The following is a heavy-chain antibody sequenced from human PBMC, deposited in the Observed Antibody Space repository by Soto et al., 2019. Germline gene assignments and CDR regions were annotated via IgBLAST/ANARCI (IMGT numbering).Heavy chain of an antibody. V-gene: IGHV1-18*01. Sequence: QVQLVQSGAEVKKPGASVTVSCKASGYTFTTYGVSWVRQAPGQGLEWLGWINGYNGNAKYAENLQGRVSMTTDTSTSTAYMGRRSLRSDDTAVYYCARLGDVPYYYYGMDVWGKGTTVTVSS. D-gene: IGHD3-16*01. CDR2: INGYNGNA. CDR1: GYTFTTYG. CDR3: ARLGDVPYYYYGMDV. J-gene: IGHJ6*04.